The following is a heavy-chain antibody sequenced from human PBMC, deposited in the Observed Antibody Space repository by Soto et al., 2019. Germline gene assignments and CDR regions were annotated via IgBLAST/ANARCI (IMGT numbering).Heavy chain of an antibody. Sequence: VQLVESGGGVVRPGTSLRLSCEGSGFSFSDYGMNWVRQAPGKGLEWVAVIWYDGSVRRYADSVKGRFTISRDISKNTLYLQMNSLRVEDTAVYFCARGGKWELLLRLWGQGTLVTVSS. D-gene: IGHD1-26*01. CDR2: IWYDGSVR. CDR1: GFSFSDYG. CDR3: ARGGKWELLLRL. J-gene: IGHJ4*02. V-gene: IGHV3-33*01.